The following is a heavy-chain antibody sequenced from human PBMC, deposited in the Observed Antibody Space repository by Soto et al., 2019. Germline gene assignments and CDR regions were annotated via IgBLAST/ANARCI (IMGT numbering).Heavy chain of an antibody. J-gene: IGHJ4*02. CDR1: GFTFSSYE. CDR2: ISSSGSTI. Sequence: HPGGSLRLSCAASGFTFSSYEMNWVRQSPGKGLEWVSYISSSGSTIYYADSVKGRFTISRDNAKNSLYLQMNSLRAEDTAVYYCARAPSHLENVLLWFGELGAPLGYFDYWGQGTLVTVSS. CDR3: ARAPSHLENVLLWFGELGAPLGYFDY. V-gene: IGHV3-48*03. D-gene: IGHD3-10*01.